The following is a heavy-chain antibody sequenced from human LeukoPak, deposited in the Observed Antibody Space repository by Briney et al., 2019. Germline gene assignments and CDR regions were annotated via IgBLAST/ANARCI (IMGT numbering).Heavy chain of an antibody. V-gene: IGHV1-69*06. D-gene: IGHD3-16*01. J-gene: IGHJ4*02. CDR3: AIDNDARDPPDFDY. CDR1: GYTFIVYY. Sequence: SVTVSSTAPGYTFIVYYMRWVRHAPRQGLEWMGGSIAIFGTANYTQKFRGRVTTTADTTTRTAYMELSSLKSEDTAVYYCAIDNDARDPPDFDYWGQGTLVTVSS. CDR2: SIAIFGTA.